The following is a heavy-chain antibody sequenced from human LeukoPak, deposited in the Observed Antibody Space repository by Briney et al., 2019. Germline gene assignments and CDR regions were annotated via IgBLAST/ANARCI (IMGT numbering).Heavy chain of an antibody. CDR2: ISGSGGST. D-gene: IGHD3-3*02. V-gene: IGHV3-23*01. J-gene: IGHJ3*02. Sequence: GGSLRLSCAASGFTFSSYGMHWVRQAPGKGLEWVSAISGSGGSTYYADSVKGRFTISRDNSKNTLYLQMNSLRAEDTAVYYCTSAFGSDAFDIWGQGTMVTVSS. CDR1: GFTFSSYG. CDR3: TSAFGSDAFDI.